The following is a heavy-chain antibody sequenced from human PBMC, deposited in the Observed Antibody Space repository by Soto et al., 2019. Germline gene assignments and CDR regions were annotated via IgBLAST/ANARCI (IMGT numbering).Heavy chain of an antibody. V-gene: IGHV2-5*01. CDR2: IYWNDAK. J-gene: IGHJ6*02. CDR3: ADRSIAGAGTLGVDV. D-gene: IGHD6-13*01. CDR1: GFSLSTSGVG. Sequence: SGPTLVNPTQTLTLTCTFSGFSLSTSGVGVGWIRQPPGKALEWLALIYWNDAKRYSPSLKSRLTITKDTSKNQVVLTMTNMDPVDTATYYGADRSIAGAGTLGVDVWGQGTTVTVSS.